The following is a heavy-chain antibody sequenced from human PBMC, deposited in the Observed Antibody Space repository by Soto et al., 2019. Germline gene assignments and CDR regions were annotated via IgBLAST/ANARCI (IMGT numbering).Heavy chain of an antibody. CDR2: IDYSGST. J-gene: IGHJ2*01. CDR1: GGFIRTYD. Sequence: PSETLSLTCTVSGGFIRTYDWSWIRQPPGKGLEWIGFIDYSGSTNYNPSLKSRVTISVDTSKNQFSLKLSSVTAADTAVYYCARGGYSYGLGGYWYFDLCGSGTLVTVSS. CDR3: ARGGYSYGLGGYWYFDL. D-gene: IGHD5-18*01. V-gene: IGHV4-59*01.